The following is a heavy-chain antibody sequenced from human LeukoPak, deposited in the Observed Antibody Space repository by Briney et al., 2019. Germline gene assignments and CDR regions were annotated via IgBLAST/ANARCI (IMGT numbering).Heavy chain of an antibody. CDR3: ARGSPTYYEFWSGPGGPTDAFDI. J-gene: IGHJ3*02. D-gene: IGHD3-3*01. V-gene: IGHV1-18*01. CDR2: ISAYNGNT. Sequence: GASVKVSCKASGYTFTSYGISWVRQAPGQGLEWMGWISAYNGNTNYAQKFQGRVTMTRDTSTSTVYMELSSLRSEDTAVYYCARGSPTYYEFWSGPGGPTDAFDIWGQGTMVTVSS. CDR1: GYTFTSYG.